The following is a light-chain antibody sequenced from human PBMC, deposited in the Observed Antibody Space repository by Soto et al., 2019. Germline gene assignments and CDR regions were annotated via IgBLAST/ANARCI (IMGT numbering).Light chain of an antibody. J-gene: IGLJ2*01. CDR3: CSYAGSSSFRVL. CDR2: DVT. Sequence: QSALTQPRSVSGSPGQSVTIYCTGTNSDVGTYNYVSWYKQHPGKAPKLIIYDVTKRPSGVPDRFSGSKSGNTASLIISGLQAADEAEYYCCCCSYAGSSSFRVLFGGGTKLTVL. V-gene: IGLV2-11*01. CDR1: NSDVGTYNY.